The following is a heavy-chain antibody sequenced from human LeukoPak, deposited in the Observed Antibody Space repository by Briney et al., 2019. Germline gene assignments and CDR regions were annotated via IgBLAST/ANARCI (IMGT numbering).Heavy chain of an antibody. CDR1: GGSISSGSYY. V-gene: IGHV4-39*01. CDR2: IYYSGST. J-gene: IGHJ6*03. Sequence: SETLSLTCSVSGGSISSGSYYWGWIRQPPGQGLEWIGRIYYSGSTYYNPSLKSRVTISVDTSKNQFSLKLSSVTAADTAVYYCARAGRAAYYYHMDVWGKGTTVTVSS. CDR3: ARAGRAAYYYHMDV.